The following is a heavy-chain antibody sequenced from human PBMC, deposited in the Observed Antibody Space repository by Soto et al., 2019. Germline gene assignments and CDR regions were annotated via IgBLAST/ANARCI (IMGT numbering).Heavy chain of an antibody. Sequence: GSVKVSCKAPGATFTMYYLNGVGQSRLQGLDWMGVINPHGGSTKYAQKFQGRITMTRDTSRSTVYMELSSLRSDDTAIYYCARSSGGNFGIIIEGSNWFDPWGQGTLVTVSS. V-gene: IGHV1-46*01. CDR2: INPHGGST. D-gene: IGHD3-3*01. J-gene: IGHJ5*02. CDR3: ARSSGGNFGIIIEGSNWFDP. CDR1: GATFTMYY.